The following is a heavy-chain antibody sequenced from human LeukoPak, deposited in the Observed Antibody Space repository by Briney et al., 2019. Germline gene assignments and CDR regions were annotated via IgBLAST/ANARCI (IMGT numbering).Heavy chain of an antibody. CDR2: INHNGNVN. CDR1: GFTFSSYW. J-gene: IGHJ4*02. Sequence: QPGGSLRLSCAASGFTFSSYWMNWARQAPGKGLEWVASINHNGNVNYYVDSVKGRFTISRDNAKDSLFLQMNSLRAEDTAVYYCAKDLARSAAAYYFDSWGRGTLVTVSS. CDR3: AKDLARSAAAYYFDS. D-gene: IGHD6-13*01. V-gene: IGHV3-7*04.